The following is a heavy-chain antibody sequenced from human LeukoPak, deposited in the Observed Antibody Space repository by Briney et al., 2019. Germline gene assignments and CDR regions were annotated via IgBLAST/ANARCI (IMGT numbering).Heavy chain of an antibody. J-gene: IGHJ4*02. V-gene: IGHV3-23*01. D-gene: IGHD3-10*01. CDR1: EFTFSSYV. CDR3: AKNSGGSGTSPFDY. Sequence: PGGSLRLSCAASEFTFSSYVMNWVRQAPGKGLEWLSTISISGGSTYYVDSVKGRFTISRDNSKNTLYLQMNSLRAEDTAVYYCAKNSGGSGTSPFDYWGQGTLVTVSS. CDR2: ISISGGST.